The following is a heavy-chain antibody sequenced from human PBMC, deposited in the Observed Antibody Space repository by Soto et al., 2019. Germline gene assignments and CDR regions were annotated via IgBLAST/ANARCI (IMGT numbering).Heavy chain of an antibody. CDR2: INHSGST. CDR1: GGSFSGYY. CDR3: AVTVTTSLGYYYMDV. Sequence: SETLSLTCAVYGGSFSGYYWSWIRQPPGKGLEWIGEINHSGSTNYNPSLKSRVTISVDTSKNQFSLKLSSVTAADTAVYYCAVTVTTSLGYYYMDVWGKGTTVTVSS. V-gene: IGHV4-34*01. J-gene: IGHJ6*03. D-gene: IGHD4-4*01.